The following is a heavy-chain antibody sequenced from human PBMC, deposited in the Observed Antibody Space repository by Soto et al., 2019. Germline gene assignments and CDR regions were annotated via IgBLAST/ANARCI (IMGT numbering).Heavy chain of an antibody. Sequence: GGSLRLSCAASGFTFSNYAMSWVRQAPGKGLEWVSGISGSGGSPHYADSVKGRFTISRDNSKNTLYLQMNSLRAEDTAVYYCAKVVEDSSGYYYRSQSLLSSFDYWGQGTLVTVSS. V-gene: IGHV3-23*01. D-gene: IGHD3-22*01. CDR3: AKVVEDSSGYYYRSQSLLSSFDY. CDR2: ISGSGGSP. CDR1: GFTFSNYA. J-gene: IGHJ4*02.